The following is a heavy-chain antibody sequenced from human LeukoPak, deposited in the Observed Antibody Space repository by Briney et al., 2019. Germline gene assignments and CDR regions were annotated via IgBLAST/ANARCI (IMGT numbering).Heavy chain of an antibody. CDR1: GFTFSSYE. J-gene: IGHJ3*02. CDR3: ARDLIYYYDSSGYLPSAFDI. CDR2: ISSSGSTI. D-gene: IGHD3-22*01. V-gene: IGHV3-48*03. Sequence: PGGSLRLSCAASGFTFSSYEMNWVRQAPGKGLEWVSYISSSGSTIYYADSVKGRFTISRDNAKNSLYLQMNSLRAEDTAVYYCARDLIYYYDSSGYLPSAFDIWGQGTMVTVSS.